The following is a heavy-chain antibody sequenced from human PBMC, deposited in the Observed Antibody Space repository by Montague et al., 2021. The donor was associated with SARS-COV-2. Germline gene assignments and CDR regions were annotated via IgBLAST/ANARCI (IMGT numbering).Heavy chain of an antibody. V-gene: IGHV4-31*03. CDR3: ARDSPGWVGRAFDV. D-gene: IGHD6-19*01. CDR1: GGSITATDYY. CDR2: IYFSEST. J-gene: IGHJ3*01. Sequence: TLSLTCTVSGGSITATDYYWSWVRQVPGKGLEWIGDIYFSESTHYNPSLASRLTMSVDTSKNQFSLSVTSVTDADTAVYFCARDSPGWVGRAFDVWGHGTLVTVSS.